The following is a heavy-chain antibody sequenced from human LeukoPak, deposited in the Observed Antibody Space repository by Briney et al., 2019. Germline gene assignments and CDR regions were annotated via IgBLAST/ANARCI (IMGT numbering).Heavy chain of an antibody. J-gene: IGHJ4*02. Sequence: GGSLRLSCAASGFTFSSYSMNWARQAPGKGLEWVSSISSSSSYIYYADSVKGRFTISRDNAKNSLYLQMNSLRAEDTAVYYCARDGGYRAIDYWGQGTLVTVSS. CDR1: GFTFSSYS. V-gene: IGHV3-21*01. CDR2: ISSSSSYI. CDR3: ARDGGYRAIDY. D-gene: IGHD5-12*01.